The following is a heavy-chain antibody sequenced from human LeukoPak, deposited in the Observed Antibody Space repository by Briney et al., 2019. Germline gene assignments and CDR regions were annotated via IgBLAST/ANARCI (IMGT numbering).Heavy chain of an antibody. V-gene: IGHV4-59*11. CDR2: IYYSGST. D-gene: IGHD3-16*02. J-gene: IGHJ4*02. Sequence: SETLSLTCTVSGGSISSHYWSWIRQPPGKGLEWIGYIYYSGSTNYNPSLKSRVTISVDTSKNQFSLKLSSVTAADTAVYYCARVKSYEFDYWGQGNLVTVSS. CDR1: GGSISSHY. CDR3: ARVKSYEFDY.